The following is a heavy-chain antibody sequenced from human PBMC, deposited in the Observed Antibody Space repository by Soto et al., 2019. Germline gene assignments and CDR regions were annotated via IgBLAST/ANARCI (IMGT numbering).Heavy chain of an antibody. CDR2: INPNSGGT. CDR1: GGPFSSYA. CDR3: ARDDGRFLAVPYYYGMDV. D-gene: IGHD3-3*01. Sequence: GASVKVSCKASGGPFSSYAISWVRHAPGQGPEWMGWINPNSGGTNYAQKFQGRVTMTRDTSISTAYMELSRLRSDDTAVYYCARDDGRFLAVPYYYGMDVWGQGTTVTVSS. J-gene: IGHJ6*02. V-gene: IGHV1-2*02.